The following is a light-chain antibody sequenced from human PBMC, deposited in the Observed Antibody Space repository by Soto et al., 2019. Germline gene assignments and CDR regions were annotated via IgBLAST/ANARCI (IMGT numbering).Light chain of an antibody. J-gene: IGKJ3*01. CDR2: GAS. CDR3: QQYRSSLFT. V-gene: IGKV3-20*01. Sequence: EIVLTQSPGTLSLSPGERATLSCRASQSVSSSYLAWYQQKPGQAPRLLIYGASSRATGIPDRFSGSGSGTDFALTISTLEPDDFAVYYCQQYRSSLFTFGPGTKVDIK. CDR1: QSVSSSY.